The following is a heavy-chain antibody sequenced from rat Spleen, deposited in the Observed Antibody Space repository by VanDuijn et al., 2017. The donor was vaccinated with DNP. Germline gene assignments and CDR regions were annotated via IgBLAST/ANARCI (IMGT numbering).Heavy chain of an antibody. Sequence: EVQLVESGGGLVQPGRSLKLSCAASGFTFSDYNMAWVRQAPKKSLEWVATIMYDGSSTYFRDSVKGRFTISRDNANNTLYLQMDSVRSEDTATYYCGRNDEGNYYYGSNWFAYWGQGTLVTVSS. J-gene: IGHJ3*01. D-gene: IGHD1-12*01. CDR2: IMYDGSST. CDR3: GRNDEGNYYYGSNWFAY. V-gene: IGHV5-7*01. CDR1: GFTFSDYN.